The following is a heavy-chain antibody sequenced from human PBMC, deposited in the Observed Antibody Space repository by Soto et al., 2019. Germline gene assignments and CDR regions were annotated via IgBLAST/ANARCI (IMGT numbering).Heavy chain of an antibody. CDR1: GFSFSKYG. CDR3: ARDDDNDANALDY. CDR2: IWNDGIRK. J-gene: IGHJ4*02. Sequence: GGSLRLSFAASGFSFSKYGMHWGRQAPGKGLEWVALIWNDGIRKVYVDSVKGRFTISRDNSKNTLDLQMNNLRDEDTAVYYCARDDDNDANALDYWGPGTLVTVSS. V-gene: IGHV3-33*01.